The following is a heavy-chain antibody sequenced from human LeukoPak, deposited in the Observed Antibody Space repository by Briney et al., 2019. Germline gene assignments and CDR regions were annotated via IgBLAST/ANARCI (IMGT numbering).Heavy chain of an antibody. D-gene: IGHD3-3*01. J-gene: IGHJ4*02. CDR3: ARGIWSGYYFDY. CDR1: GYTFTSYG. CDR2: ISAYNSNT. Sequence: ASVKVSCKASGYTFTSYGISWVRQAPGQELRWMGWISAYNSNTNYAQKLQGRVTMTTDTSTSKAYMELRSLRSDDTAVYYCARGIWSGYYFDYWGQGTLVTVSS. V-gene: IGHV1-18*01.